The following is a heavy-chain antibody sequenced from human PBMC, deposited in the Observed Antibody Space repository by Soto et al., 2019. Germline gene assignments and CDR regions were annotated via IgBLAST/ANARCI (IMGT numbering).Heavy chain of an antibody. Sequence: QVQLVESGGGVVQPGRSLRLSCAVSGFIFSSYGMHWVRQAPGKGLEGMAVISYYGRIENYGASVRGRFTISRDNSKNTLYLQMNIMGGEDTAVFYGAKDQGGGGGSSDYWGQGTLVTVSS. D-gene: IGHD3-16*01. CDR1: GFIFSSYG. CDR3: AKDQGGGGGSSDY. J-gene: IGHJ4*02. V-gene: IGHV3-30*18. CDR2: ISYYGRIE.